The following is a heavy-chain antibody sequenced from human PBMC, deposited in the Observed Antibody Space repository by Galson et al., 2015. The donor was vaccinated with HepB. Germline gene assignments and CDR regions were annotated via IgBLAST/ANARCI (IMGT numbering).Heavy chain of an antibody. D-gene: IGHD2-15*01. CDR1: GFTFSNAW. Sequence: SLRLSCAASGFTFSNAWMNWVRQAPGKGLEWVGRIKSKTDGGTTDYAAPVKGRFTISRDDSKNTLYLQMNSLKTEDTAVYYCTTVHGYCSGGSCQYWGQGTLVTVSS. CDR3: TTVHGYCSGGSCQY. J-gene: IGHJ4*02. CDR2: IKSKTDGGTT. V-gene: IGHV3-15*07.